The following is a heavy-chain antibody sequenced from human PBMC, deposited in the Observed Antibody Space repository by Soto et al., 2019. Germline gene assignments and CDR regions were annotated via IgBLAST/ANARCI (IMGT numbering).Heavy chain of an antibody. Sequence: QVQLQELGPGLVKPSETLSLTCTVSGGSISSYYWSWIRQPPGKGLEWIGYIYYNGITNYNPSLKSRVTISVDASKNQFSLKLSSVTAADTAVYYCASSLGPEDYWGQGTLVTVSS. V-gene: IGHV4-59*01. CDR1: GGSISSYY. J-gene: IGHJ4*02. CDR3: ASSLGPEDY. CDR2: IYYNGIT.